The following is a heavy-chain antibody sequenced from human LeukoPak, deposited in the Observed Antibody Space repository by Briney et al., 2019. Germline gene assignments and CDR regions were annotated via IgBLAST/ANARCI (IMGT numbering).Heavy chain of an antibody. CDR1: GFTFSSYA. J-gene: IGHJ6*03. D-gene: IGHD3-10*01. CDR2: ISGNGGMT. Sequence: GGTLRLSCAASGFTFSSYAIGSVRQPPGKGLEWVSVISGNGGMTYYADSVKGRFTISRDNAKNTLYLQMNSLRAEDTAVYYCARGGSYGYNYMDVWGKGTTVTVSS. V-gene: IGHV3-23*01. CDR3: ARGGSYGYNYMDV.